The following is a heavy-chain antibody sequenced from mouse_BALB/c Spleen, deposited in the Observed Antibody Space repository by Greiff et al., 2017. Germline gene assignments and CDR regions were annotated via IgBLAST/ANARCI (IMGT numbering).Heavy chain of an antibody. CDR1: GFTFSSYA. Sequence: DVMLVESGGGLVKPGGSLKLSCAASGFTFSSYAMSWVRQTPEKRLEWVATISSGGSYTYYPDSVKGRFTISRDNAKNTLYLQMSSLRSEDTAMYYCARVLGQYYFDYWGQGTTLTVSS. V-gene: IGHV5-9-1*01. J-gene: IGHJ2*01. D-gene: IGHD4-1*01. CDR3: ARVLGQYYFDY. CDR2: ISSGGSYT.